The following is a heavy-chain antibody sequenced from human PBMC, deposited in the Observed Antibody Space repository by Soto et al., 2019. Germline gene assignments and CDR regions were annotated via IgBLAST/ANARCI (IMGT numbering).Heavy chain of an antibody. D-gene: IGHD6-13*01. CDR2: IYYSGST. CDR3: ARAREDGIAAAGTPYDY. Sequence: QVQLQESGPGLVKPSETLSLTCTVSGGSISSYYWSWIRQPPGKGLEWIGYIYYSGSTNYNPSLKSRVTISVDTSKNQFSLKLSSVTAADTAVYYCARAREDGIAAAGTPYDYWGQGTLVTVSS. J-gene: IGHJ4*02. V-gene: IGHV4-59*01. CDR1: GGSISSYY.